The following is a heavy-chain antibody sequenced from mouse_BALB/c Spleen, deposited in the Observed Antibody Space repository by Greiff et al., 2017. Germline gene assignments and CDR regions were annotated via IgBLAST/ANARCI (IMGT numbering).Heavy chain of an antibody. D-gene: IGHD1-1*01. V-gene: IGHV1S137*01. CDR3: ARAGGGLLRSYYYAMDY. CDR2: ISPYYGDA. CDR1: GYTFTDYA. J-gene: IGHJ4*01. Sequence: QVQLQQSGAELVRPGVSVKISCKGSGYTFTDYAMHWVKQSHAKSLEWIGVISPYYGDASYNQKFKGKATLTVDKSSSTAYMELARLTSEDSAIYYCARAGGGLLRSYYYAMDYWGQGTSVTVSS.